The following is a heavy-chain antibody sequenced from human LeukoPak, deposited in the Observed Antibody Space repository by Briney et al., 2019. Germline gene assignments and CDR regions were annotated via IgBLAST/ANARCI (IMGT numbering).Heavy chain of an antibody. D-gene: IGHD1-26*01. J-gene: IGHJ4*02. CDR2: LDPEDGET. CDR1: GYTLTELS. Sequence: ASVKVSCKVSGYTLTELSMHWVRQAPGKGLEWMGGLDPEDGETIYAQKFQGRVTMTEATSTDTAYMELSSLTSEDTAVYYCATESKVGAYFDYWGQGTLVTVSS. CDR3: ATESKVGAYFDY. V-gene: IGHV1-24*01.